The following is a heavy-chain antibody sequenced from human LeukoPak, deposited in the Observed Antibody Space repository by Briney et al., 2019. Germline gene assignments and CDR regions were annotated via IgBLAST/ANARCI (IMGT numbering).Heavy chain of an antibody. J-gene: IGHJ6*04. CDR1: GGSFSGYY. CDR3: ARGPHFYGSGSYEYSYYYYYYGMDV. V-gene: IGHV4-34*01. D-gene: IGHD3-10*01. Sequence: SETLSLTCAVYGGSFSGYYWTWVRQPPGMGLEWIGEINHKGATNYNPSLKSRVTISLDTSKNQFSLKLSSVTAADTAVYYCARGPHFYGSGSYEYSYYYYYYGMDVWGKGTAVTVSS. CDR2: INHKGAT.